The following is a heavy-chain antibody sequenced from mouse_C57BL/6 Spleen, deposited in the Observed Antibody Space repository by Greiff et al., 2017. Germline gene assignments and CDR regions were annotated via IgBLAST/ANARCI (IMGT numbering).Heavy chain of an antibody. D-gene: IGHD2-3*01. J-gene: IGHJ2*01. CDR1: GYTFTSYW. Sequence: VQLQQPGAELVKPGASVKLSCKASGYTFTSYWMQWVKQRPGQGLEWIGEIDPSDSYTNYNQKLKGKATLTVDTSSSTAYMQLSSLTSEDSAVYYCARRAIYDGYYFDYWGQGTTLTVSS. CDR3: ARRAIYDGYYFDY. CDR2: IDPSDSYT. V-gene: IGHV1-50*01.